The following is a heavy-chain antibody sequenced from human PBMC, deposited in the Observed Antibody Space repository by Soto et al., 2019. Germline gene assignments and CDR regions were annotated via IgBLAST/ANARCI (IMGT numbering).Heavy chain of an antibody. J-gene: IGHJ4*02. Sequence: ASVKVSCKASGYTFTSYGISWVRQAPGQGLEWMGWISAYNGNTNYAQKLQGRVTMTTDTSTSTAYMELRSLRSDDTAVYYCARDLRVAVAGPPGYWGQGTLVTVPS. CDR1: GYTFTSYG. CDR2: ISAYNGNT. D-gene: IGHD6-19*01. V-gene: IGHV1-18*04. CDR3: ARDLRVAVAGPPGY.